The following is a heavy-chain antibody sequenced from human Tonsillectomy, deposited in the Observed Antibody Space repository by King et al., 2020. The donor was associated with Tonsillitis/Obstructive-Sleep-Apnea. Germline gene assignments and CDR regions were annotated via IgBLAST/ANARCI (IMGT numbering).Heavy chain of an antibody. CDR2: ISSNGEGT. CDR3: AKETHSSGFGTCFHD. D-gene: IGHD6-19*01. J-gene: IGHJ4*02. V-gene: IGHV3-30*18. CDR1: GFTFSTYG. Sequence: HVQLVESGGGVVQPGRSLRLSCAASGFTFSTYGMHWVRQAPGKGLEWVAVISSNGEGTYYGDSVKGRFTISRDNSKNTLYLQMNSLSAEDAAVYYFAKETHSSGFGTCFHDWGQGTLVTVSS.